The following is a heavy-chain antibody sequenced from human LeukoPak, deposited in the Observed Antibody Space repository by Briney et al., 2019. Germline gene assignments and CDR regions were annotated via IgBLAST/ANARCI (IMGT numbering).Heavy chain of an antibody. CDR2: IYTSGST. Sequence: PSETLSLTCTVSGGSISSYYWSWIRQPAGKGLEWIGRIYTSGSTNYNPSLKSRVTMSVDTSKNQFSLKLSSVTAADTAVYYCARDQLSGSYSPWFDPWGQGTLVTVSS. D-gene: IGHD1-26*01. CDR1: GGSISSYY. J-gene: IGHJ5*02. CDR3: ARDQLSGSYSPWFDP. V-gene: IGHV4-4*07.